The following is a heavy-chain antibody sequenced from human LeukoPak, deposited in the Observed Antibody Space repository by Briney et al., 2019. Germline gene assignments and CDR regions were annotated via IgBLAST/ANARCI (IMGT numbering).Heavy chain of an antibody. J-gene: IGHJ6*02. CDR3: ARDCSSTSKYYYYYYGMDV. Sequence: GGSLRLSCEASGFTFSSYSMNWVRQAPGKGLEWVSSISSSSSYIYYADSVKGRFTISRDNAKNSLYLQMNSLRAEDTAVYYCARDCSSTSKYYYYYYGMDVWGQGTTVTVSS. V-gene: IGHV3-21*01. D-gene: IGHD2-2*01. CDR1: GFTFSSYS. CDR2: ISSSSSYI.